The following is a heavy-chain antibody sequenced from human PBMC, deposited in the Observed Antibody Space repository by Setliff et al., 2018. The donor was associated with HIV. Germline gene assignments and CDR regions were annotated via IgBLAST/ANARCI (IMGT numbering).Heavy chain of an antibody. Sequence: LSLTCAVYGGSFSGYYWSWIRQPPGKGLEWIGEINHSGSTNYNPSLKSRVTISVDTSKNQFSLKLSSVTAADTAVYYCARPGRASYYYYMDVWGKGTTVTVSS. D-gene: IGHD3-10*01. CDR2: INHSGST. CDR3: ARPGRASYYYYMDV. J-gene: IGHJ6*03. CDR1: GGSFSGYY. V-gene: IGHV4-34*01.